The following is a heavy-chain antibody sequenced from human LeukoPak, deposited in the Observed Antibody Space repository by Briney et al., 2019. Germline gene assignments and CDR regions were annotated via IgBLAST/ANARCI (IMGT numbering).Heavy chain of an antibody. J-gene: IGHJ4*02. CDR2: IYYSGST. Sequence: SETLSLTCTVSGGSISSSYWGWIRQPPGKGLEWIGSIYYSGSTYYNPSLKSRVTISVDTSKNQFSLKLSSVTAADTAVYYCASPLAGYYDSSGYRVGYYFDYWGQGTLVTVSS. V-gene: IGHV4-39*07. CDR3: ASPLAGYYDSSGYRVGYYFDY. D-gene: IGHD3-22*01. CDR1: GGSISSSY.